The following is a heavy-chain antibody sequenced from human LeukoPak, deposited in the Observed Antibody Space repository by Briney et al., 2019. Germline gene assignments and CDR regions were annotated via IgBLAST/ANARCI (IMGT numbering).Heavy chain of an antibody. CDR3: ASRRGYNYGYGYNFDY. D-gene: IGHD5-18*01. Sequence: GGSLRLSCAASEFTFSTYAMSWVRQAPGKGLGWVSGISSSGGSTYYADSVKGRFTISRDNSKNTLYLQMNSLRAEDTAIYYCASRRGYNYGYGYNFDYWGQGTLVTVSS. V-gene: IGHV3-23*01. J-gene: IGHJ4*02. CDR1: EFTFSTYA. CDR2: ISSSGGST.